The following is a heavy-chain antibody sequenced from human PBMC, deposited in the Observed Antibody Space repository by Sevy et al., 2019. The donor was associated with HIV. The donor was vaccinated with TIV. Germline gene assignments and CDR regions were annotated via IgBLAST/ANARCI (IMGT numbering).Heavy chain of an antibody. J-gene: IGHJ3*02. V-gene: IGHV3-15*01. CDR3: TTLYYDFWSGYYKGGHDAFDI. D-gene: IGHD3-3*01. CDR1: GFTFSNAW. CDR2: IKSKTDGGTT. Sequence: GGSLRLSCAASGFTFSNAWMSWVRQAPGKGLEWVGRIKSKTDGGTTDYAAPVKGRFTISRDDSKNTLYLKMNSLKTEETAVYYCTTLYYDFWSGYYKGGHDAFDIWGQGTMVTVSS.